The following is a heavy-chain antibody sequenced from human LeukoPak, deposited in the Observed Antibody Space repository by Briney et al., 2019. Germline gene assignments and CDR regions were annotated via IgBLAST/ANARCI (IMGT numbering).Heavy chain of an antibody. CDR1: GYTFTGYY. CDR3: ARDDSSSSSAYY. J-gene: IGHJ4*02. Sequence: GASVKVSCKASGYTFTGYYMHWVRQTPGQGLEWMGWINPNSGGTNYAQKFQGRVTMTRDTSISTAYMELSRLRSDDTAVYYCARDDSSSSSAYYWGQGTLVTVSS. D-gene: IGHD6-6*01. CDR2: INPNSGGT. V-gene: IGHV1-2*02.